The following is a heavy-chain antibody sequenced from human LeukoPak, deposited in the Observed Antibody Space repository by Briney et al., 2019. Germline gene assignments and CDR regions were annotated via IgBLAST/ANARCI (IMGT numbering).Heavy chain of an antibody. D-gene: IGHD1-26*01. V-gene: IGHV3-7*01. CDR1: GSTFSNSW. CDR2: IKQDASTK. CDR3: ARDTDGSLDY. Sequence: GGSLRLSCAASGSTFSNSWMAWVRQAPGKGLEWVANIKQDASTKHYADSLKGRFTISRDNPKNSLYLQMNSLRADDTAVYYCARDTDGSLDYWGQGFLVTVAS. J-gene: IGHJ4*02.